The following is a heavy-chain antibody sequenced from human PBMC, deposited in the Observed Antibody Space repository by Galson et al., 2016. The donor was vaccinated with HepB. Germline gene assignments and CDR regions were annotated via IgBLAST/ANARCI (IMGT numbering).Heavy chain of an antibody. Sequence: TLSLTCTVSGGSISSGSYYWSWIRQPAGKGLEWIGRIYTSGSTNYNPSLKSRITISVDTSKNQFSLKLSSVTAADTAMYYCAGRITIFGVARLPYGMDVWGKGTTVTVSS. J-gene: IGHJ6*04. CDR2: IYTSGST. D-gene: IGHD3-3*01. V-gene: IGHV4-61*02. CDR3: AGRITIFGVARLPYGMDV. CDR1: GGSISSGSYY.